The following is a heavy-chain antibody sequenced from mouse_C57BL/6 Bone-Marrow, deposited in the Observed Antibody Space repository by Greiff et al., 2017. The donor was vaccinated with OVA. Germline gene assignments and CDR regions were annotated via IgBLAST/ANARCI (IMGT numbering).Heavy chain of an antibody. D-gene: IGHD1-3*01. CDR2: INYDGSST. CDR1: GFTFSDYY. CDR3: ARPEVAPYWYCDV. Sequence: DVKLVESEGGLVQPGSSMKLSCTASGFTFSDYYMAWVRQVPEKGLEWVANINYDGSSTYYLDSLKSRFIISRDNAKNILYLQMSSLKSEDTATYYCARPEVAPYWYCDVWGTGTTVTVSS. V-gene: IGHV5-16*01. J-gene: IGHJ1*03.